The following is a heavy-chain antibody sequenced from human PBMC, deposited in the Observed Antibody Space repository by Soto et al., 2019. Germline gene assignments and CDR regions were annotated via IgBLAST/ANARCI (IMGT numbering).Heavy chain of an antibody. CDR3: TTDLANWIPPAGYNGMDV. D-gene: IGHD1-20*01. J-gene: IGHJ6*02. Sequence: EVRLVESGGGLVKPGGSLRLSCAASEFTFNDAWMTWVRQAPGRGLEWLGRIKSKSDGGTTHYAAPVKGRFTISRDDSKNTLYLQMNSLKTEDTAVYYCTTDLANWIPPAGYNGMDVWGQGTTVTVS. V-gene: IGHV3-15*01. CDR1: EFTFNDAW. CDR2: IKSKSDGGTT.